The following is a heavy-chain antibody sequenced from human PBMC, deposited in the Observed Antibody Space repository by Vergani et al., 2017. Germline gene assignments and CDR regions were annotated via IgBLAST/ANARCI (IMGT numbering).Heavy chain of an antibody. Sequence: QLQLQESGPGLVKPSETLSLTCTVSGGSISSSSYYWGWIRQPPGKGLEWIGSIYYSGSTYYNPSLKSRVTISVDTSKNQFSLKLSSVTAADTAVYYCARPFSYGYYDFDYWGQGTLVTVSS. CDR1: GGSISSSSYY. CDR3: ARPFSYGYYDFDY. V-gene: IGHV4-39*01. D-gene: IGHD4-17*01. CDR2: IYYSGST. J-gene: IGHJ4*02.